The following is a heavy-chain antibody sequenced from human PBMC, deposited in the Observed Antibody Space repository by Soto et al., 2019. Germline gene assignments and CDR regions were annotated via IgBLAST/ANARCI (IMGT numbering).Heavy chain of an antibody. CDR3: AKDLSTAVAGRDY. Sequence: GGSQRLSSTASGFTFSSYGRHWVRQAPGKGLEWVAVISYDGSNKYYADSVKGRFTISSDNSKNTLYLQMNSLRAEDTAVYYCAKDLSTAVAGRDYWGQGTLVTVSS. CDR1: GFTFSSYG. J-gene: IGHJ4*02. CDR2: ISYDGSNK. D-gene: IGHD6-19*01. V-gene: IGHV3-30*18.